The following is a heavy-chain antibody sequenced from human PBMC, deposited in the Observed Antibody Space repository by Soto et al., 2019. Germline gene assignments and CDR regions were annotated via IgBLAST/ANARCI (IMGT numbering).Heavy chain of an antibody. CDR1: AGSISRYY. CDR3: ARLDVVAGRGGTYYQYYGMDV. D-gene: IGHD5-12*01. V-gene: IGHV4-34*01. Sequence: SETLSVTCTVSAGSISRYYYSWLRDRPVKGLEWIGQINHSGTTNYSPSLKSRVTISADTSKNQFSLNLRSVNAADTAVYYCARLDVVAGRGGTYYQYYGMDVWGQGTTVT. J-gene: IGHJ6*02. CDR2: INHSGTT.